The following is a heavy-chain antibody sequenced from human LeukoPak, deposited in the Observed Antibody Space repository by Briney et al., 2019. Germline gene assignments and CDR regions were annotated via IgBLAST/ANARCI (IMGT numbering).Heavy chain of an antibody. Sequence: SETLSLTCAVRDYSLSSGYSWGWVRQPPGKGLEWIANFYPSGTTYYNPSLKSRVTISLGTSNNHFSLKLSSVTASDTAVYWCAKTDYGDYGAFNIWGQGTMVTVSS. J-gene: IGHJ3*02. CDR1: DYSLSSGYS. CDR3: AKTDYGDYGAFNI. CDR2: FYPSGTT. D-gene: IGHD4-17*01. V-gene: IGHV4-38-2*01.